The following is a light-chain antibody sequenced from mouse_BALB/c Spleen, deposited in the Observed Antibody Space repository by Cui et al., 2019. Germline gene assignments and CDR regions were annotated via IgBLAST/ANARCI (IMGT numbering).Light chain of an antibody. CDR2: ATT. CDR3: LQYDSTPFT. Sequence: DIQMTPSPSSSSASLGESVRLTWRKGHDICSSLNGLQQQPDGTSNRLIYATTSLESGGTKRCSRRRCGSEYSLSSSSIEAEDYVEYYCLQYDSTPFTFGSGTKLEIK. V-gene: IGKV9-120*02. CDR1: HDICSS. J-gene: IGKJ4*01.